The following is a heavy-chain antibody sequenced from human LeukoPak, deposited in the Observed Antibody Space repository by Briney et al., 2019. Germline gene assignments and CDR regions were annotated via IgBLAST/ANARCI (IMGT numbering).Heavy chain of an antibody. D-gene: IGHD2-15*01. Sequence: SETLSLTCTVSGGSISSSSYYWGWIRQPPGKGLEWIGSIYYSGSTYYNPSLKSRVTISVDTSKNQFSLKLSSVTAADTAAYYCARLGYCSGGSCYYYYYMDVWGKGTTVTVSS. CDR3: ARLGYCSGGSCYYYYYMDV. CDR1: GGSISSSSYY. V-gene: IGHV4-39*07. CDR2: IYYSGST. J-gene: IGHJ6*03.